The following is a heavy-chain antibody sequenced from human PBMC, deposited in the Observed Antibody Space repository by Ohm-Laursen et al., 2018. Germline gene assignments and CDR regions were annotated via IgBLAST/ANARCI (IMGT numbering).Heavy chain of an antibody. D-gene: IGHD6-13*01. J-gene: IGHJ5*02. CDR3: ARGQRRAAPGTVWFDP. CDR2: INPNSGGT. CDR1: GYTFIDYH. Sequence: GASVKVSCKSSGYTFIDYHIHWVRQAPGQGLEWMGWINPNSGGTNYAQMFQGRVTMTRDTSISTAYMELSRLTSDDTAVYFCARGQRRAAPGTVWFDPWGQGTLVTVSS. V-gene: IGHV1-2*02.